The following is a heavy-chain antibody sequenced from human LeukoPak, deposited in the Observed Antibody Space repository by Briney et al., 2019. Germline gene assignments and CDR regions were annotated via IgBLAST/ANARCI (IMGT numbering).Heavy chain of an antibody. Sequence: PGGSLRLSCAASGFTFSDSSMHWVRQASGKGLEWVGHITSKAHSYATAYAASVKGRFTISRDDSKNTAYLQMNSLKTEDTAVYYCTTVYYGSGSYYNYYYYYYMDVWGKGTTVTISS. CDR3: TTVYYGSGSYYNYYYYYYMDV. D-gene: IGHD3-10*01. J-gene: IGHJ6*03. CDR2: ITSKAHSYAT. CDR1: GFTFSDSS. V-gene: IGHV3-73*01.